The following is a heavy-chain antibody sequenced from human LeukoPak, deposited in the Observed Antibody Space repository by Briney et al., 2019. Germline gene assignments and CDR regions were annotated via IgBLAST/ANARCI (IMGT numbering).Heavy chain of an antibody. Sequence: GGSLILSCASSVFTFRNYWMRWVRQAPGKGVVGVARVKGDGSFTDYADSVKGRFTIPRDNAKNTLYLQMYSLRGEDTAAYYCVRDGDDYHFDYWGQRSLVTVSS. CDR2: VKGDGSFT. CDR3: VRDGDDYHFDY. J-gene: IGHJ4*02. CDR1: VFTFRNYW. D-gene: IGHD5-24*01. V-gene: IGHV3-74*01.